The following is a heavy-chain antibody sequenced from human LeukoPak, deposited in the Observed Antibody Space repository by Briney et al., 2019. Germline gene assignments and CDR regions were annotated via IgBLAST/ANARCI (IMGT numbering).Heavy chain of an antibody. J-gene: IGHJ3*02. CDR2: IYPGDSDT. Sequence: GESLKISCKGSGYSFTRYWIGWVRQMPGKGLEWMGIIYPGDSDTRYSPSFQGQVTISAHKSIRTAYLQWSSLKASDTAMYYCARGGPHYFDSSGYSDAFDIWGQGTMVTVSS. V-gene: IGHV5-51*01. CDR3: ARGGPHYFDSSGYSDAFDI. D-gene: IGHD3-22*01. CDR1: GYSFTRYW.